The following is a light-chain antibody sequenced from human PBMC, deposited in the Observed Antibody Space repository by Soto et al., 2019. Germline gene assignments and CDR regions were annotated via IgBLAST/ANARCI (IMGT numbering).Light chain of an antibody. J-gene: IGKJ4*01. CDR1: QSVSSSY. Sequence: EIVLTQSPGTLSLSPGERATLSCRASQSVSSSYLAWYQQKPGQAPRLLIYGASSRATGIADRFSGSGSETDFPLTISRLEPEDFAVYYCQQYGSSSLTFGGGTKVEIK. CDR3: QQYGSSSLT. V-gene: IGKV3-20*01. CDR2: GAS.